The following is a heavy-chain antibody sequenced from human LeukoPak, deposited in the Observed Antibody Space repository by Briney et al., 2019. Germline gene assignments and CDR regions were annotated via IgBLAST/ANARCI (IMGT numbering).Heavy chain of an antibody. J-gene: IGHJ4*02. V-gene: IGHV4-59*01. CDR3: ARVQVRELFPDF. D-gene: IGHD3-10*01. CDR1: GGSINSYY. CDR2: IYDSGST. Sequence: SETLSLTCTVSGGSINSYYWSWIRQLPGKGLQSIGYIYDSGSTRYNPSLKSRVTMSVDTSNNQFSMNLTSVTAADTAVYYCARVQVRELFPDFWGQGTLVTDSS.